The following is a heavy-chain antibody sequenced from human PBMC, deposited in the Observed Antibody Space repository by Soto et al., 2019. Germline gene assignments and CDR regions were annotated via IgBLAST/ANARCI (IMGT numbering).Heavy chain of an antibody. V-gene: IGHV3-33*01. CDR1: GFAFHGYA. CDR3: ARDLKTRHCDY. Sequence: QVQLVESGGGVVQPGRSLRLSCAASGFAFHGYAMHWVRQAPGKGLEWVAIIWYDGSNTYYGDSVKSRFTISRDNSKNTVYLQMNSLRVEDTAVYYCARDLKTRHCDYWGQGILVTVSS. CDR2: IWYDGSNT. J-gene: IGHJ4*02. D-gene: IGHD4-17*01.